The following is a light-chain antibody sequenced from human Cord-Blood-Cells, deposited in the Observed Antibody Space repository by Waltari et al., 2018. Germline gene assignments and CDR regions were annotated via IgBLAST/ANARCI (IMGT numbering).Light chain of an antibody. V-gene: IGKV1-39*01. CDR2: TES. J-gene: IGKJ4*01. CDR3: QQSYSTPLT. Sequence: IKLTQSPSSLSESVGAKVPIPSRASQRISTLLNWYQQKPGKAPKLLIYTESSLQSGVRSRFSGSGSGKDFTLTISSLQPEDVATYYCQQSYSTPLTFGGGTKVEIK. CDR1: QRISTL.